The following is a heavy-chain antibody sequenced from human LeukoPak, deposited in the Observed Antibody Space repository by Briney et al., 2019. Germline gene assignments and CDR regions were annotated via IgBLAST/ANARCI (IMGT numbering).Heavy chain of an antibody. Sequence: GGSLRLSCAASGFTFSSYSMNWVRQAPGKGLEWVSYISSSSTTIYYADSVKGRFTISRDNAKNTLYLQMNSLRAEDTAVYYCAREPMTTVTTSPDYWGQGTLVTVSS. J-gene: IGHJ4*02. CDR2: ISSSSTTI. CDR3: AREPMTTVTTSPDY. CDR1: GFTFSSYS. D-gene: IGHD4-17*01. V-gene: IGHV3-48*01.